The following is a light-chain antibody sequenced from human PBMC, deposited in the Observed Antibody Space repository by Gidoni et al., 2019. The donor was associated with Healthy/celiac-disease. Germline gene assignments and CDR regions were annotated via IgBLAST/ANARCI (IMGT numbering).Light chain of an antibody. CDR2: DAS. CDR1: QSVSSY. V-gene: IGKV3-11*01. CDR3: QQRTNWHPGFT. J-gene: IGKJ3*01. Sequence: EIVLTQSPATLSLSPGERATLSCRASQSVSSYLAWYQQKPGQAPRLLIYDASNRATGIPTRFSGSGSGTDFTLTISSLEPEDVAVYYCQQRTNWHPGFTFGPGTKVEIK.